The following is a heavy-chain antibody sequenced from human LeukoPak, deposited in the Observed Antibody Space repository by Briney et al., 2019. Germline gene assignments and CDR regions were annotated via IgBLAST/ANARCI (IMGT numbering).Heavy chain of an antibody. CDR1: GYSFTSYW. J-gene: IGHJ4*02. D-gene: IGHD1-7*01. Sequence: GESLKISCKGPGYSFTSYWIGWVRQMPGKGLEWMGIIYSGDSDTKYSPSFQGQVTISADKSISTAYLQWTSLKASDTAMYYCARHDGTTNVDYWGQGTLVTVSS. V-gene: IGHV5-51*01. CDR3: ARHDGTTNVDY. CDR2: IYSGDSDT.